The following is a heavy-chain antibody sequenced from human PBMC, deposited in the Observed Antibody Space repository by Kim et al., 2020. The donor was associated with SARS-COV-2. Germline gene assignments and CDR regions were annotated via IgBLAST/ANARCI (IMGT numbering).Heavy chain of an antibody. V-gene: IGHV4-38-2*02. Sequence: SQTLSLTCTVSVSSIGIHYYWAWIRQPPGRGLDWIASISHSGHTYSNPSLQSRVAMSVDASKKQFFVNLTSVTTADTALYFCARHVIRGWFNFDMWGRGRLVTVSS. D-gene: IGHD6-19*01. CDR1: VSSIGIHYY. CDR3: ARHVIRGWFNFDM. J-gene: IGHJ3*02. CDR2: ISHSGHT.